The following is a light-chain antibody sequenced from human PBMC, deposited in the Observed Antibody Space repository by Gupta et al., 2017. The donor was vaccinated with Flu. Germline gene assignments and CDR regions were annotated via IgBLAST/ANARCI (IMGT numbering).Light chain of an antibody. Sequence: QSVLTQPPSASGPPGQRVTISCSGSSSNIGSNYVYWYQQLPGTAPKLLIYRNNQRPSGVPDRFSGSKSGTSASLAISGLRSEDEADYYCAAWDDSLSANWVFGGGTKLTVL. J-gene: IGLJ3*02. V-gene: IGLV1-47*01. CDR1: SSNIGSNY. CDR3: AAWDDSLSANWV. CDR2: RNN.